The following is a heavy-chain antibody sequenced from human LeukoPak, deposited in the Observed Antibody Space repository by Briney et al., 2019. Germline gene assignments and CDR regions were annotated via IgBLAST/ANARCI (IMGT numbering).Heavy chain of an antibody. CDR1: GGSISSYY. V-gene: IGHV4-59*01. CDR3: ARDPAGTAKYDY. CDR2: IYCSGST. J-gene: IGHJ4*02. Sequence: PSETLSLTCTVSGGSISSYYWSWIRQPPGKGLEWIGYIYCSGSTNYNPSLKSRVTISVDTSKNQFSLKLSSVTAADTAVYYCARDPAGTAKYDYWGQGTLVTVSS. D-gene: IGHD6-13*01.